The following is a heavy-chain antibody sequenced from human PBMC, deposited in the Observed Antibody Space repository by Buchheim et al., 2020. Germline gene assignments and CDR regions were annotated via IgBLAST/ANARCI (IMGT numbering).Heavy chain of an antibody. Sequence: EVQLVESGGGLVQPGGSLRLSCAASGFTFSSYWMSWVRQAPGKGLEWVGNIKPDGSEKWYVDSVRGRCTISRDNAKNSLYLQVNSLRVEDMAVYYCARDAPVVVPSHYALDVWGQGTT. CDR3: ARDAPVVVPSHYALDV. D-gene: IGHD2-15*01. J-gene: IGHJ6*02. V-gene: IGHV3-7*03. CDR1: GFTFSSYW. CDR2: IKPDGSEK.